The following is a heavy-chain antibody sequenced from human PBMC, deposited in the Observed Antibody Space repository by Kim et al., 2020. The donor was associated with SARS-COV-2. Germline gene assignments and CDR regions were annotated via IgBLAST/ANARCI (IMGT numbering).Heavy chain of an antibody. Sequence: LSLTCAASGFSLSNYWMYWVRQAPGKGLVWVSRIDSNGSTKTYADSVKGRFTISRDSATNTLYLQMNSLRAEDTAVYYCEGYYYGMDVWGQGTTVTV. CDR2: IDSNGSTK. J-gene: IGHJ6*02. CDR1: GFSLSNYW. V-gene: IGHV3-74*01. CDR3: EGYYYGMDV.